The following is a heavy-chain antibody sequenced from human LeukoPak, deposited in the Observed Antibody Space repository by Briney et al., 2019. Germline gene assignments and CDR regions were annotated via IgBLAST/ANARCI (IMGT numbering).Heavy chain of an antibody. V-gene: IGHV3-23*01. D-gene: IGHD6-13*01. CDR1: GFTFTTYA. CDR2: ISGSGGST. Sequence: GGSLRLSCVASGFTFTTYAMNWVRRAPGKGLEWVSGISGSGGSTYRADSVTGRFTISRDNSKTTVYLQMNSLRADDTAVYYCATGFRAAAGKYYFDFWGQGTLVTVSS. J-gene: IGHJ4*02. CDR3: ATGFRAAAGKYYFDF.